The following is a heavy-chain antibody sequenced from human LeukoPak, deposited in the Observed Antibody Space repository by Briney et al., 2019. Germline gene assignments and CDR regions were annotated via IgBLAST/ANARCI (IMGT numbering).Heavy chain of an antibody. D-gene: IGHD1-14*01. CDR2: IYYSGST. CDR3: ARAKNREGYFDY. V-gene: IGHV4-59*12. J-gene: IGHJ4*02. Sequence: SETLSLTCTVSGGSISSYYWSWIRQPPGKGLEWIGYIYYSGSTYYNPSLKSRVTISVDRSKNQFSLKPSSVTAADTAVYYCARAKNREGYFDYWGQGTLVTVSS. CDR1: GGSISSYY.